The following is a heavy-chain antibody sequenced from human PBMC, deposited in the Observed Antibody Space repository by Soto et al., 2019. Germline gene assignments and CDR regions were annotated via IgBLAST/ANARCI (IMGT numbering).Heavy chain of an antibody. Sequence: QITLKESGPTLVKPTQTLTLTCTISGFSLSTRGVGVGWIRQPPGKALEWLAVIYWDDGKRYSPSLKSRLTITKDTSKNQVVLTMTDMDPVDTATYYCAHANRCSSGGDCDRLGYFDLWGRGTLVTVSS. J-gene: IGHJ2*01. CDR2: IYWDDGK. CDR1: GFSLSTRGVG. CDR3: AHANRCSSGGDCDRLGYFDL. V-gene: IGHV2-5*02. D-gene: IGHD2-21*02.